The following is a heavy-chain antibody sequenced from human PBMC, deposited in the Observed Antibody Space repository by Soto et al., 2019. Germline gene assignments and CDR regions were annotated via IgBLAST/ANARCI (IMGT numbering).Heavy chain of an antibody. J-gene: IGHJ6*02. CDR2: TYYRSKWYN. V-gene: IGHV6-1*01. D-gene: IGHD5-12*01. CDR1: GDSVSSNSAA. Sequence: PSQTLSLTCAISGDSVSSNSAAWNWIRQSPSRGLEWLGRTYYRSKWYNDYAVSVKSRITINPDTSKNQFSLQLNSVTPEDTAVYYCARVADIVATIPGYYYYGMYVWGQGTTVTVSS. CDR3: ARVADIVATIPGYYYYGMYV.